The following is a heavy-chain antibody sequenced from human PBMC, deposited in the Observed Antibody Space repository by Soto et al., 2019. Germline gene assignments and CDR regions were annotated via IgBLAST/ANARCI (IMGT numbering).Heavy chain of an antibody. V-gene: IGHV1-69*06. D-gene: IGHD3-16*01. J-gene: IGHJ6*02. CDR2: IIPIFGTA. Sequence: QVQLVQSGAEVKKPGSSVKVSCKASGGTFSSYAISWVRQAPGQGLEWMGGIIPIFGTANYAQKFQGRVTITADKSTSTAYIELSSLRSEDTAVYYCVRAPRLGEPRAGGYYYGMDVWGQGTTVTVSS. CDR1: GGTFSSYA. CDR3: VRAPRLGEPRAGGYYYGMDV.